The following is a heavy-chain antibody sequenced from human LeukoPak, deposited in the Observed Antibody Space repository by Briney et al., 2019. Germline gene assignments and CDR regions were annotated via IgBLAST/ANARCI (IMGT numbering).Heavy chain of an antibody. J-gene: IGHJ4*02. V-gene: IGHV3-43*01. CDR2: ITWDGGNT. CDR1: GLTFDYYT. D-gene: IGHD6-25*01. CDR3: AKDLGRLQFYFDF. Sequence: PGGSLRLSCAASGLTFDYYTMHWVRQAPGKGLEWVSLITWDGGNTNYAESVRGRFTVSRDNSKNSVYLQMNFVRTDDTALYYCAKDLGRLQFYFDFWGRGTLVTVSS.